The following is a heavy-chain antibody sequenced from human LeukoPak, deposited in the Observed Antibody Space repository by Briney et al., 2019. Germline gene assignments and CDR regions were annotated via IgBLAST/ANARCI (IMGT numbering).Heavy chain of an antibody. Sequence: GGSLRLSCAASGFTVSSNYMSWVRQAPGKGLEWVSVIYSGGSTYYADSVKGRFTISRDNSKNTLYLQMNSLRAEDTAVYYCARARAGRIFGYYYGMDVWGQGTTVTVSS. CDR2: IYSGGST. D-gene: IGHD3-3*01. J-gene: IGHJ6*02. CDR1: GFTVSSNY. V-gene: IGHV3-53*01. CDR3: ARARAGRIFGYYYGMDV.